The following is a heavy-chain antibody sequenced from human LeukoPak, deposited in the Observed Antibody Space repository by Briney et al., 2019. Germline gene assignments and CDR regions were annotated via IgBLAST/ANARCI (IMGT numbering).Heavy chain of an antibody. Sequence: SETLSLTCAVYVGSFSGYYWSWIRQPPGKGLEWIGEINHSGSTNYNPSLKSRVTISVDTSKNQFSLKLSSVTAADTAVYYCARGKDYSNYGAIDYWGQGTLVTVSS. D-gene: IGHD4-11*01. J-gene: IGHJ4*02. V-gene: IGHV4-34*01. CDR1: VGSFSGYY. CDR2: INHSGST. CDR3: ARGKDYSNYGAIDY.